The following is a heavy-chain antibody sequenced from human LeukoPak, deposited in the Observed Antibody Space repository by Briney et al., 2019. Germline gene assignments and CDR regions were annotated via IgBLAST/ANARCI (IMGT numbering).Heavy chain of an antibody. CDR1: GFTFSSYW. J-gene: IGHJ5*02. Sequence: GGSLRLSCAASGFTFSSYWMSWVRQAPGKGLEWVANIKQDGSEKYYVDSVKGRFTISRDNAKNSLYLQMNSLRAEDTAVYYCARDQFIWFGELLSANWFDPWGQGTLVTVSS. D-gene: IGHD3-10*01. CDR2: IKQDGSEK. CDR3: ARDQFIWFGELLSANWFDP. V-gene: IGHV3-7*01.